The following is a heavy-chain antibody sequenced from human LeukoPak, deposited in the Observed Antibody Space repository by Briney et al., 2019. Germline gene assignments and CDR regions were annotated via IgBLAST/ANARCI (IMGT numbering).Heavy chain of an antibody. D-gene: IGHD3-9*01. V-gene: IGHV3-23*01. J-gene: IGHJ4*02. Sequence: GGSLRLSCAASGFTFSSYAMSWVRQAPGEGLEWVSAISGSGGSTYYADSVKGRFTISRDNSKNTLYLQMNSLRAEDTAVYYCAKVGYDILTGDFDYWGQGTLVTVSS. CDR2: ISGSGGST. CDR3: AKVGYDILTGDFDY. CDR1: GFTFSSYA.